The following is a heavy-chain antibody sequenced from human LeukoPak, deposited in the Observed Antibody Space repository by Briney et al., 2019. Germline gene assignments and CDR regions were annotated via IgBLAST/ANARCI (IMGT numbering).Heavy chain of an antibody. J-gene: IGHJ4*02. Sequence: QPGGSLRLSCTASGFTFGSYAMSWVRQAPGKGLEWVSTISGSGLSTYHSDPVKGRFTISRDNSKNTLYLQVNSLRPEDTAVYYCAKDFYPLGNYVIYFDYWGQGTLVTVSS. D-gene: IGHD1-7*01. CDR2: ISGSGLST. CDR3: AKDFYPLGNYVIYFDY. V-gene: IGHV3-23*01. CDR1: GFTFGSYA.